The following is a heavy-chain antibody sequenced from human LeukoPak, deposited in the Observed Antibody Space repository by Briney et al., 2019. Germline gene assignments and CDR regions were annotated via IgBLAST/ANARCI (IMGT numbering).Heavy chain of an antibody. V-gene: IGHV3-9*01. J-gene: IGHJ4*02. CDR1: GFTFDDYA. CDR3: AKGTSIAARPPDY. CDR2: ISWNSGSI. D-gene: IGHD6-6*01. Sequence: GGSLRLSCAASGFTFDDYAMHWVRQAPGKGLEWVSGISWNSGSIGYADSVKGRFTISRDNAKNSLYLQMNSLRAEDTAVYYCAKGTSIAARPPDYWGQGTLVTVSS.